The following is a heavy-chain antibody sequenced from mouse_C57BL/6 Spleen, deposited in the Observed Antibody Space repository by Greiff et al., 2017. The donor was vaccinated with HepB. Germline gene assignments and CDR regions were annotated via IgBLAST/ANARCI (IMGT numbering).Heavy chain of an antibody. CDR2: INPSNGGT. CDR3: ARGNLDYGSSYWYFDV. Sequence: VQLQQPGTELVKPGASVKLSCKASGYTFTSYWMHWVKQRPGQGLEWIGNINPSNGGTNYNEKFKSKATLTVDKSSSTAYMQLSSLTSEDSAVYYCARGNLDYGSSYWYFDVWGTGTTVTVSS. V-gene: IGHV1-53*01. CDR1: GYTFTSYW. J-gene: IGHJ1*03. D-gene: IGHD1-1*01.